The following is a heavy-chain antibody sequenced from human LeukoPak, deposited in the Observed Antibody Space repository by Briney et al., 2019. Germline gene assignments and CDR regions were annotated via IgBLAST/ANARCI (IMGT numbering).Heavy chain of an antibody. CDR3: AKDWASSSWLNWFDP. V-gene: IGHV3-23*01. Sequence: PGGSLRLSCAASGFTVSSNYMSWVRQAPGKGLEWVSAISGSGGSTYYADSVKGRFTISRDNSKNTLYLQMNSLRAEDTAVYYCAKDWASSSWLNWFDPWGQGTLVTVSS. D-gene: IGHD6-13*01. J-gene: IGHJ5*02. CDR2: ISGSGGST. CDR1: GFTVSSNY.